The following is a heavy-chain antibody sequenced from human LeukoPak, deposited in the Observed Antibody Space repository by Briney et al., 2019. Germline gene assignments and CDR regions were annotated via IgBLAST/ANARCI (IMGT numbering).Heavy chain of an antibody. D-gene: IGHD3-10*01. CDR2: INHSGST. V-gene: IGHV4-34*01. CDR1: GGSFSGYY. J-gene: IGHJ4*02. CDR3: ARNRVMGWFGTYYFDY. Sequence: TSSETLSLTCAVYGGSFSGYYWSWIRQPPGKGLEWIGEINHSGSTNYNPSLKSRVTISVDTSKNQFSLKLSSVTAADTAVYYCARNRVMGWFGTYYFDYWGQGTLVTVSS.